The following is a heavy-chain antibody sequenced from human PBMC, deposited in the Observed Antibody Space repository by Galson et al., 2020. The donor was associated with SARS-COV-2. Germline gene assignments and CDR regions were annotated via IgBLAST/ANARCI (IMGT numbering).Heavy chain of an antibody. D-gene: IGHD3-16*01. Sequence: GGSLRLSCAASGFIFSRNAMHWVRQAPGKGLEWVAVIAYDGSNKYYADSVKGRFTISRDNSRNTLYLQMNSLRDEDAAVYYCARGEQVWYWGQGTLVTVSS. CDR3: ARGEQVWY. CDR1: GFIFSRNA. J-gene: IGHJ4*02. V-gene: IGHV3-30*04. CDR2: IAYDGSNK.